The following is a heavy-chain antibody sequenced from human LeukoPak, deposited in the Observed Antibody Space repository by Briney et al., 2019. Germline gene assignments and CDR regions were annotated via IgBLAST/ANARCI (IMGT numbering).Heavy chain of an antibody. J-gene: IGHJ4*02. CDR1: GFSFSSYA. V-gene: IGHV3-23*01. CDR3: ARKRDGIDS. CDR2: ISRFGGGT. Sequence: GGSLRLSCAASGFSFSSYAMIWVRQAPGKGREGVSGISRFGGGTKYADSVKGRFTMSRDSARNTLSLQMNSLRAEDTAIYYCARKRDGIDSWGQGTLVTVSS.